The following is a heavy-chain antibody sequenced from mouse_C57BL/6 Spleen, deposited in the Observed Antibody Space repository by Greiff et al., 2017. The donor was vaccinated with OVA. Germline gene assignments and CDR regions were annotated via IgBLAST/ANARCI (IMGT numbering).Heavy chain of an antibody. D-gene: IGHD1-1*01. J-gene: IGHJ2*01. V-gene: IGHV1-22*01. Sequence: VQLKESGPELVKPGASVKMSCKASGYTFTDYNMHWVKQSHGKSLEWIGYINPNNGGTSYNQKFKGKATLTVNKSSSTAYMELRSLTSEDSAVYYCARKIYYYGSSLDYWGQGTTLTVSS. CDR1: GYTFTDYN. CDR2: INPNNGGT. CDR3: ARKIYYYGSSLDY.